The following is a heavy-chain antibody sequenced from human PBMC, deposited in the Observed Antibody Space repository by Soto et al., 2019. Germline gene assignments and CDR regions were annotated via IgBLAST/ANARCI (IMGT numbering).Heavy chain of an antibody. Sequence: SETLSLTCTVSGGSISSYYWSWIRQPPGKGLEWIGYIYYSGSTNYNPSLKSRVTISVDTSKNQFSLNLSSVTAADTAVYYCARSMMMEHDYWGQGTLVTVSS. CDR1: GGSISSYY. CDR3: ARSMMMEHDY. J-gene: IGHJ4*02. CDR2: IYYSGST. V-gene: IGHV4-59*01. D-gene: IGHD3-22*01.